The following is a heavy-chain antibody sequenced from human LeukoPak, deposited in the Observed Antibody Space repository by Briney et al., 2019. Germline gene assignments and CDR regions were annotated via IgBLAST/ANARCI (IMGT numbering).Heavy chain of an antibody. V-gene: IGHV3-23*01. J-gene: IGHJ4*02. CDR3: AKSGYNRFDY. CDR2: ISGSGSGGST. D-gene: IGHD5-24*01. CDR1: GFTFSSPA. Sequence: GGSLRLSCAASGFTFSSPAMSWVRQAPGKGLEWVSNISGSGSGGSTYYADSVKGRFTISRGNSKNTLYLQMNSLRAEDTAVYYCAKSGYNRFDYWGQGTLVTVSS.